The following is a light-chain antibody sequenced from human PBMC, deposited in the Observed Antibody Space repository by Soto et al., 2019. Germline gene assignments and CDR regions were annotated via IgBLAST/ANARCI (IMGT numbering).Light chain of an antibody. V-gene: IGLV2-11*01. J-gene: IGLJ1*01. CDR1: SSDVGGYNY. CDR2: DVS. Sequence: QSALTQPRSVSGSPGQSVTISCTGTSSDVGGYNYVSWYQQHPGKAPKVMIYDVSERPSGGTDRFSGSKSGNTASLTISGLQAEYEAYYYCCSYAGSPRYVLGTGTKLTVL. CDR3: CSYAGSPRYV.